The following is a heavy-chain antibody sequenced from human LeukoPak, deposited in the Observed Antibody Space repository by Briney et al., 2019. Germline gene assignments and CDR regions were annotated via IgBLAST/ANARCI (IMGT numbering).Heavy chain of an antibody. V-gene: IGHV4-30-2*03. CDR2: IYHSGST. J-gene: IGHJ4*02. CDR3: ARHPKGYCSSTSCSPY. CDR1: GGSISSGGYY. Sequence: SETLSLTCTVSGGSISSGGYYWSWLRQPPGKGLEWIGYIYHSGSTYYNPSLKSRVTISVDTSKNQFSLKLSSVTAADTAVYYCARHPKGYCSSTSCSPYWGQGTLVTVSS. D-gene: IGHD2-2*01.